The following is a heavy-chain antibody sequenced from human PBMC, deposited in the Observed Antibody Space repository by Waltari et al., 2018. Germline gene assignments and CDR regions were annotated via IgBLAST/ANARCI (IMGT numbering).Heavy chain of an antibody. CDR2: IGATGGST. CDR1: GFTFQDYA. CDR3: AKGRDSTPYSYGMDI. D-gene: IGHD4-4*01. J-gene: IGHJ6*01. V-gene: IGHV3-23*01. Sequence: EVQLLESGGDLEQPGGSLRLSCAASGFTFQDYAMTWIRQVPGQGLEWVSAIGATGGSTYYADSVKGRFTISRDNPKNTLYLQMNTLRAEDTAVYYCAKGRDSTPYSYGMDIWGQGTTVTVSS.